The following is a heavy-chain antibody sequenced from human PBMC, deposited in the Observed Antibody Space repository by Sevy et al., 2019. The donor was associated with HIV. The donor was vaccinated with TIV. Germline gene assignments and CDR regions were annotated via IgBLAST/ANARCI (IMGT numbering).Heavy chain of an antibody. CDR3: ARVSTFGGVIANYYFDY. Sequence: ASVKVSCKASGYTFTSYGISWVRQAPGQGLEWMGWISAYNGNTNYAQKLQDRVTMTTDTSTSTAYMELRSLRSDDTAVYYCARVSTFGGVIANYYFDYWGQGTLVTVSS. D-gene: IGHD3-16*02. CDR1: GYTFTSYG. J-gene: IGHJ4*02. CDR2: ISAYNGNT. V-gene: IGHV1-18*04.